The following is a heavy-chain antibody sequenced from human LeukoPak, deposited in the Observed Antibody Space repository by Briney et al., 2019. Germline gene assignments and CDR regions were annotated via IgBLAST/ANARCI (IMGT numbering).Heavy chain of an antibody. D-gene: IGHD5-12*01. CDR3: AKGKSVDIVATNFDY. Sequence: GGSLRLSCAASGFTFDDYAMHWVRQAPGKGLEWVSGISWNSGSIGYADSVKGRFTISRDNAKNSLYLQMNSLRAEDTAVYYCAKGKSVDIVATNFDYWGQGTLVTVSS. CDR2: ISWNSGSI. CDR1: GFTFDDYA. V-gene: IGHV3-9*01. J-gene: IGHJ4*02.